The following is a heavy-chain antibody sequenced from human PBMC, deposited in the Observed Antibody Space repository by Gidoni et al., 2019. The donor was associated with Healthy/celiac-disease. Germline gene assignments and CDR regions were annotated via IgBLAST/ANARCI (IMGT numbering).Heavy chain of an antibody. V-gene: IGHV3-11*01. CDR3: ARDVTYSKGIYYYYGMDV. CDR1: GFTFSDYY. Sequence: QVQLVESGGGLVKPGGSLRLSCAASGFTFSDYYMSWIRQAPGTGLEWFSYISSSGSTIYYADSVKGRFTISRDNAKNSLYLQMNSLRAEDTAVYYCARDVTYSKGIYYYYGMDVWGQGTTVTVSS. D-gene: IGHD4-4*01. CDR2: ISSSGSTI. J-gene: IGHJ6*02.